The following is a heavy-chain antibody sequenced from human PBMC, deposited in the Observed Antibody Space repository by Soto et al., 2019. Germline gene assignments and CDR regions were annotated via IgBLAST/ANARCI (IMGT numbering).Heavy chain of an antibody. CDR3: ARARVGAAAYYYGMDV. V-gene: IGHV1-3*01. CDR1: GYTFTSYA. CDR2: INAGNGNT. J-gene: IGHJ6*02. D-gene: IGHD6-13*01. Sequence: ALVKVSCKASGYTFTSYAMHWVRQAPGQRLEWMGWINAGNGNTKYSQKFQGRVTITRDTSASTAYMELSSLRSEDTAVYYCARARVGAAAYYYGMDVWGQGTTVTVSS.